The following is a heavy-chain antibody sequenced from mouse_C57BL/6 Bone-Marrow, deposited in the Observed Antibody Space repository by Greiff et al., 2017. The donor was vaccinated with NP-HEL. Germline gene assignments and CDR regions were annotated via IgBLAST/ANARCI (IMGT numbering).Heavy chain of an antibody. CDR1: GYTFTSYW. CDR3: ARSTMVSPDY. Sequence: QVQLQQPGAELVKPGASVKLSCKASGYTFTSYWMQWVKQRPGQGLEWIGEIDPSDSYTNYNQKFKGKATLTVDTSSSTAYMQLSSLTSEDSAVYYYARSTMVSPDYWGQGTTLTVSS. D-gene: IGHD2-2*01. J-gene: IGHJ2*01. V-gene: IGHV1-50*01. CDR2: IDPSDSYT.